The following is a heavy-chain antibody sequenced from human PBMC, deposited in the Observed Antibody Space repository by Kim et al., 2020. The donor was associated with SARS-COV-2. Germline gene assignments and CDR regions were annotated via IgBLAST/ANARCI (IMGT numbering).Heavy chain of an antibody. J-gene: IGHJ2*01. CDR2: ISYDGSNK. V-gene: IGHV3-33*05. Sequence: GGSLRLSCAASGFTFSSYGMHWVRQAPGKGLEWVAVISYDGSNKYYADSVKGRFTISRDNSKNTLYLQMNSLRAEDTAVYYCARDPHCSGGSCPYWYFDLWGRGTLVTVSS. CDR1: GFTFSSYG. CDR3: ARDPHCSGGSCPYWYFDL. D-gene: IGHD2-15*01.